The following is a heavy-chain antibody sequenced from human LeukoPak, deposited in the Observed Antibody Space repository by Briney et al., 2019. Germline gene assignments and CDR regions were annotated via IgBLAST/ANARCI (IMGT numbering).Heavy chain of an antibody. CDR1: GYSFTSYW. D-gene: IGHD3-10*01. CDR2: IYPGDSDT. J-gene: IGHJ4*02. Sequence: GESLKISCKGSGYSFTSYWICWVRQMPGKGLEWMGIIYPGDSDTRYSPSFQGQVTISADKSISTAYLQWSSLKASDTAMHYCVMVRGVLTIDYWGQGTLVTVSS. V-gene: IGHV5-51*01. CDR3: VMVRGVLTIDY.